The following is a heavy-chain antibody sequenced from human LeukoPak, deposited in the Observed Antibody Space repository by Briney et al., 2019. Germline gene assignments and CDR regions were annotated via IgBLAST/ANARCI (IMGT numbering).Heavy chain of an antibody. CDR1: GFTFSSYN. J-gene: IGHJ4*02. D-gene: IGHD6-13*01. CDR2: ISSSSSYI. Sequence: GGSLRLSCAASGFTFSSYNMNWVRQAPGKGLEWVSSISSSSSYIYYADSVKGRFTISRDNAKNSLYLQMNSLRAEDTALYYCAKGEYSSSWYVLGYFDYWGQGTLVTVSS. CDR3: AKGEYSSSWYVLGYFDY. V-gene: IGHV3-21*04.